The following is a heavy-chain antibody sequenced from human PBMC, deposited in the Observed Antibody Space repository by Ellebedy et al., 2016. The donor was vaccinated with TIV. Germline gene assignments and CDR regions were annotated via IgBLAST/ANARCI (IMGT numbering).Heavy chain of an antibody. Sequence: GESLKISXAVSGFTVSNYYMSWVRQAPGKGLEWVSVIYSGGGTSYADSVKGRFTISRDNSKNTLSLQMNSLRAEDTAVYYCARGGRFGELGRWGQGTLVTVSS. CDR3: ARGGRFGELGR. V-gene: IGHV3-53*01. CDR2: IYSGGGT. J-gene: IGHJ4*02. CDR1: GFTVSNYY. D-gene: IGHD3-10*01.